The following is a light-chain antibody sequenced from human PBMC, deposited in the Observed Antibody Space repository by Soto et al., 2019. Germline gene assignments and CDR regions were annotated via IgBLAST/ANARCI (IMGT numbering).Light chain of an antibody. V-gene: IGKV3-11*01. CDR1: QSVSRH. Sequence: IVLTQSPATRSLSPEERATLSCMASQSVSRHLDWYQQKPGKAPRLLIYGISKRATDIPDRLSGSGSGTEFTLTISSMQTEDFATYYCQQHGQSTITFGHGTRLEIK. CDR2: GIS. J-gene: IGKJ5*01. CDR3: QQHGQSTIT.